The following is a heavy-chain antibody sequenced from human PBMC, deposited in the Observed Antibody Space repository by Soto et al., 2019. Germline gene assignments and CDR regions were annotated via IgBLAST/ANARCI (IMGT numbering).Heavy chain of an antibody. J-gene: IGHJ4*02. D-gene: IGHD6-6*01. CDR2: ISYDGSNK. V-gene: IGHV3-30*18. CDR3: AKTLRQYSSSPGLDY. Sequence: GGSLRLSCAASGFTFSSYGMHWVRQAPGKGLEWVAVISYDGSNKYYADSVKGRFTISRDNSKNTLYLQMNSLRAEDTAVYYRAKTLRQYSSSPGLDYWGQGTLVTVSS. CDR1: GFTFSSYG.